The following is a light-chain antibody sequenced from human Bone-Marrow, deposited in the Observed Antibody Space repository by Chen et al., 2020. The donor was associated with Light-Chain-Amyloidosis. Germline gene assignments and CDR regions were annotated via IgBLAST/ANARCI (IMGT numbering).Light chain of an antibody. CDR1: SGTIASNY. V-gene: IGLV6-57*04. J-gene: IGLJ2*01. Sequence: FMLTQPHSGSQPPGTTVPIPCTRSSGTIASNYVHWYQQRPGSAPIIVIYEDNQRPSGVPDRFSGSIDSSSNSASLTISALKTDDEADYYCQSYDNNYSVVFGGGTKLTVL. CDR2: EDN. CDR3: QSYDNNYSVV.